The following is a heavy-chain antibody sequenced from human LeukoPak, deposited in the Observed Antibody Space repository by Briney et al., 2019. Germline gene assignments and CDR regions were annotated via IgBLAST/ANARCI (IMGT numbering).Heavy chain of an antibody. CDR3: AREVGYYYDSSGYP. CDR2: ISSSSSYI. D-gene: IGHD3-22*01. CDR1: GFTFSSYS. V-gene: IGHV3-21*01. J-gene: IGHJ5*02. Sequence: GGSLRLSCAASGFTFSSYSMNWVRQAPGKGLEWVSSISSSSSYIYYADSVKGRFTISRDNSKNSLYLQMNSLRAEDTAVYYCAREVGYYYDSSGYPWGQGTLVTVSS.